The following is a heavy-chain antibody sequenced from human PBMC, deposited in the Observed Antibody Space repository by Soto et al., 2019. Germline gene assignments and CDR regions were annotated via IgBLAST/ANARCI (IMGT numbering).Heavy chain of an antibody. J-gene: IGHJ4*02. Sequence: QLQLQESGSGLVKPSQTLSLTCAVSGGSISSGGYSWNWIRQPPGKGLEYIGYIYHSGSTYYNPSLKSRVTISVDRSKNQFSLKLSSVTAADTAVYYCARVRSGWGIDYWGQGTLVTVSS. D-gene: IGHD6-19*01. V-gene: IGHV4-30-2*01. CDR1: GGSISSGGYS. CDR3: ARVRSGWGIDY. CDR2: IYHSGST.